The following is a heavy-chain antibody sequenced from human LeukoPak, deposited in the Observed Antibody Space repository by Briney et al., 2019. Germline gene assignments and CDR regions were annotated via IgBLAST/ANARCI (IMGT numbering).Heavy chain of an antibody. V-gene: IGHV3-7*01. CDR2: IKQDGSEK. CDR3: ARHLSGITGYTYGRGIDY. J-gene: IGHJ4*02. Sequence: GGSLRLSCAASGFTFSSYWMSWVRQAPGKGLEWVANIKQDGSEKYYVDSVKGRFTISRDNAKTSLYLQMNSLRAEDTAVYYCARHLSGITGYTYGRGIDYWGQGTLVTVSS. CDR1: GFTFSSYW. D-gene: IGHD5-18*01.